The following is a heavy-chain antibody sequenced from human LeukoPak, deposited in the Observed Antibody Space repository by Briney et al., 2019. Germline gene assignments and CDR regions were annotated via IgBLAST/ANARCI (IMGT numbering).Heavy chain of an antibody. J-gene: IGHJ4*02. D-gene: IGHD6-13*01. Sequence: GRSLRLSCAASGFTFSSYGMHWVRQAPGKGLEWVAVISYDGSNKYYADSVKGRFTIPRDNSKNTLYLQMNSLRAEDTAVYYCAKDPVGTEGGSSSWYLFFDYWGQGTLVTVSS. CDR3: AKDPVGTEGGSSSWYLFFDY. CDR1: GFTFSSYG. V-gene: IGHV3-30*18. CDR2: ISYDGSNK.